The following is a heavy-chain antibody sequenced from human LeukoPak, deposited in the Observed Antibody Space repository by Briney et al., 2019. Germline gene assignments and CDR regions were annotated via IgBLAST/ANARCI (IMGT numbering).Heavy chain of an antibody. J-gene: IGHJ3*02. CDR2: IYHSGST. CDR1: GYSISSGYY. CDR3: ARLLDDLRPDDAFDI. D-gene: IGHD3/OR15-3a*01. V-gene: IGHV4-38-2*02. Sequence: SETLSLTCTVSGYSISSGYYWGWIRQPPGKGLEWIGSIYHSGSTYYNPSLKGRVTISVDTSKNQFSLKLSSVTAADTAVYYCARLLDDLRPDDAFDIWGQGTMVTVSS.